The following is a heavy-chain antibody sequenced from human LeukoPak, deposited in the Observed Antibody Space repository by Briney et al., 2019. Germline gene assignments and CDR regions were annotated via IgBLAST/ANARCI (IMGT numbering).Heavy chain of an antibody. CDR2: IQYDGSNK. D-gene: IGHD1-26*01. J-gene: IGHJ4*02. V-gene: IGHV3-30*02. CDR1: GFTFSSYG. CDR3: AKDLGGSFY. Sequence: GSLRLSCAASGFTFSSYGMHWVRQAPGKGLEWVAFIQYDGSNKYYADSVKGRFTISRDNSKNTLYLQMNSLRAEDTAVYYCAKDLGGSFYWGQGTLVTVSS.